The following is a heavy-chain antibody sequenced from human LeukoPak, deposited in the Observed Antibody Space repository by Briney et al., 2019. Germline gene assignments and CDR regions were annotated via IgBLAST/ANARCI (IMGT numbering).Heavy chain of an antibody. CDR3: ARDGDYYGSNLNYGVDV. CDR2: IYYSGST. V-gene: IGHV4-30-4*01. CDR1: GGSISSGDYY. J-gene: IGHJ6*02. D-gene: IGHD3-10*01. Sequence: PSQTLSLTCAVSGGSISSGDYYWSWIRQPPGKGLEWIGYIYYSGSTYYNPSLKSRVTISVDTSKNQFSLKLSSVTAADTAVYYCARDGDYYGSNLNYGVDVWGQGTTVTVSS.